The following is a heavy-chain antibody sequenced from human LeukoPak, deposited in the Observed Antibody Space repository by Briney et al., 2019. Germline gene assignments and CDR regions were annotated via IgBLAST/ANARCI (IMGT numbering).Heavy chain of an antibody. CDR2: ISGSGGST. CDR3: VKVRPPGIGLKLYY. J-gene: IGHJ4*02. V-gene: IGHV3-23*01. D-gene: IGHD1-14*01. Sequence: GGSLRLSCAASGFTFSSYATSWVRHAPGKGLEWVSAISGSGGSTYYADSVKGRFTISRDNSKNTLYLQMNSLRAEDTAVYYCVKVRPPGIGLKLYYWGQGTLVTVSS. CDR1: GFTFSSYA.